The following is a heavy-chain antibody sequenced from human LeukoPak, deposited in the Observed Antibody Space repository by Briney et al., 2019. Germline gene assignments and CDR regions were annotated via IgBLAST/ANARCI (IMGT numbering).Heavy chain of an antibody. J-gene: IGHJ4*02. CDR2: ISAYNGNT. CDR1: GYTFTSYG. CDR3: ARLAPVGCYGGSPGV. D-gene: IGHD2-15*01. Sequence: ASVKVSCKASGYTFTSYGISWVRQAPGQGLEWMGWISAYNGNTNYAQKLQGRVTMTTDTSASTAYKELSSLRSDDTAVYYCARLAPVGCYGGSPGVWGQGTLVTVSS. V-gene: IGHV1-18*01.